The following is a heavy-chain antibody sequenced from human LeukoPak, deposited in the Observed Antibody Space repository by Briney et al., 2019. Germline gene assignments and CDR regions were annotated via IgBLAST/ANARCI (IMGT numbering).Heavy chain of an antibody. J-gene: IGHJ4*02. CDR3: ASQRRNAYYYGSGSYSYFDY. D-gene: IGHD3-10*01. CDR1: GGSFSGYY. CDR2: INHSGST. V-gene: IGHV4-34*01. Sequence: SETLSLTCTVYGGSFSGYYWSWIRQPPGKGLEWIGEINHSGSTNYNPSLKSRVTISVDTSKNQFSLKLSSVTAADTAVYYCASQRRNAYYYGSGSYSYFDYWGQGTLVTVSS.